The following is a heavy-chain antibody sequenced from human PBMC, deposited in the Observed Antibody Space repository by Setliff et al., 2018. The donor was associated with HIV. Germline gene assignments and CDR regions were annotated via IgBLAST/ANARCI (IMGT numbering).Heavy chain of an antibody. V-gene: IGHV1-46*01. J-gene: IGHJ4*02. D-gene: IGHD3-9*01. CDR1: GYTFTRYF. CDR2: INPSGGST. Sequence: ASVKVSCKASGYTFTRYFMHCVRQAPGQVLEWLGMINPSGGSTWYAQKFQGRVTMTRDTSISTAYMELSRLRSDDTAVYYCARGSLLGYFDWLFPDWGQGTLVTVSS. CDR3: ARGSLLGYFDWLFPD.